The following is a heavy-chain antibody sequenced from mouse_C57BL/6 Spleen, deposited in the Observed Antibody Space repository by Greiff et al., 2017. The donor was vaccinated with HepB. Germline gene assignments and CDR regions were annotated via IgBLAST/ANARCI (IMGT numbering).Heavy chain of an antibody. CDR2: ISSGGDYI. J-gene: IGHJ3*01. Sequence: EVKLVESGEGLVKPGGSLKLSCAASGFTFSSYAMSWVRQTPEKRLEWVAYISSGGDYIYYADTVKGRFTISRDNARNTLYLQMSSLKSEDTAMYYCTRDHRYLPFAYWGQGTLVTVSA. CDR3: TRDHRYLPFAY. CDR1: GFTFSSYA. V-gene: IGHV5-9-1*02.